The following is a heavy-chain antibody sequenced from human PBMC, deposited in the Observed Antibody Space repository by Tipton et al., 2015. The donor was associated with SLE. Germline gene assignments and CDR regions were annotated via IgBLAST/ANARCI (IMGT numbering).Heavy chain of an antibody. Sequence: TLSLTCTVSGGSISSDNYFWSWIRQHPDKGLEWIGYIHYTGSAYYNPSFRSRFTLSVDTSKNQFSLRLNSVTAADTAVYYCAREVKIISDSDAFDIWGQGTRVTVSS. CDR3: AREVKIISDSDAFDI. V-gene: IGHV4-31*03. CDR2: IHYTGSA. CDR1: GGSISSDNYF. D-gene: IGHD3-3*02. J-gene: IGHJ3*02.